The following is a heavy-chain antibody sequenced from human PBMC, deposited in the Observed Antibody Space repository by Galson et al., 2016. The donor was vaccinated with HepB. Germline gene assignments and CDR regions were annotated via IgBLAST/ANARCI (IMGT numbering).Heavy chain of an antibody. J-gene: IGHJ4*02. V-gene: IGHV4-4*02. CDR2: IYHRGST. CDR1: GGSISSSNW. CDR3: ARVPTRPLPYLDY. Sequence: SETLSLTCAVSGGSISSSNWWSWVRQPPRKGLEWIGEIYHRGSTNYNPSLKSRVTISVDKSRNHFSLNLRSVTPADTAVYFCARVPTRPLPYLDYWGQGTLVTVSS.